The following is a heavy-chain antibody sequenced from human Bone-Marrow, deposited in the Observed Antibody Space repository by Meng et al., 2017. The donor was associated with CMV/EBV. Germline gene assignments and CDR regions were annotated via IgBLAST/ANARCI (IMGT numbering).Heavy chain of an antibody. CDR1: GGSISSHY. J-gene: IGHJ4*02. V-gene: IGHV4-59*11. D-gene: IGHD3-10*01. CDR3: ARAPMVRGAYIDD. Sequence: SETLSLTCTVSGGSISSHYWSWIRQPPGKGLEWIGYIYYCGSTNYNPSLKSRVTISVDTSKNQFSLKLSSVTAADTAVYSCARAPMVRGAYIDDWGQGTLVNVAS. CDR2: IYYCGST.